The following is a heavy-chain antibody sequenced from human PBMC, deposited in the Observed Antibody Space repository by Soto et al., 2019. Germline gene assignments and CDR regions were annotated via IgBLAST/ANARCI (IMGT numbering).Heavy chain of an antibody. CDR3: ARAHRYYPDI. CDR1: GASVNSGDYY. Sequence: QVQLQESGPGLVKASQTLSLTCTVSGASVNSGDYYWSWVRQPPGRGLEWIGYIHYSETIYYNPSLTSRVQILVETFKNQFSLEVSSVTAADTAVYYCARAHRYYPDIWGQGTTVTVSS. CDR2: IHYSETI. D-gene: IGHD3-16*02. V-gene: IGHV4-30-4*01. J-gene: IGHJ3*02.